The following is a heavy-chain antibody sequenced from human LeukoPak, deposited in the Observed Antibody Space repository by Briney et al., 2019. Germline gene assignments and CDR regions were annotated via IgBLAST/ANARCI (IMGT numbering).Heavy chain of an antibody. CDR2: ISAYNGNT. V-gene: IGHV1-18*04. CDR1: GYTFTSYG. Sequence: ASVKGSCKASGYTFTSYGISWVRQAPGQGREWMGWISAYNGNTNYAQKLQGRVTMTTDTSTSTAYMELRSLRSDDTAVYYCARGPRPGYCSGGSCEGWFDPWGQGTLVTVSS. CDR3: ARGPRPGYCSGGSCEGWFDP. J-gene: IGHJ5*02. D-gene: IGHD2-15*01.